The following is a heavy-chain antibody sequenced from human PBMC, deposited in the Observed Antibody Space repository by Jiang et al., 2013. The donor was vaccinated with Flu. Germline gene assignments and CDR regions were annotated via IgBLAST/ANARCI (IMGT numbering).Heavy chain of an antibody. V-gene: IGHV3-30-3*01. Sequence: SGGGVVQPGTSLRLSCAASRFTFSNFAMHWVRQAPGKGLEWLALISYDGNNKYYADSVKGRFTISRDNAKNTLYLQMNSLRAEDTAVYYCARDPAAVAGQSFDYWGQGTLVTVSS. CDR1: RFTFSNFA. CDR3: ARDPAAVAGQSFDY. CDR2: ISYDGNNK. D-gene: IGHD6-19*01. J-gene: IGHJ4*02.